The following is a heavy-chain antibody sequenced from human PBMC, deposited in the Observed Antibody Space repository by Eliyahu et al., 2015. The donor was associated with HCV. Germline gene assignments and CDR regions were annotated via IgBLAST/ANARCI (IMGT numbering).Heavy chain of an antibody. V-gene: IGHV3-23*01. J-gene: IGHJ5*02. CDR2: ISGSGGST. D-gene: IGHD6-19*01. Sequence: EVQLLESGGGLVQPGGSLRLSXAAXXFPFRSXAMSWVRQAPGKGLEWVSAISGSGGSTYYADSVKGRFTISRDNSKNTLYLQMNSLRAEDTAVYYCAKDAYSSGFLGWNWFDPWGQGTLVTVSS. CDR1: XFPFRSXA. CDR3: AKDAYSSGFLGWNWFDP.